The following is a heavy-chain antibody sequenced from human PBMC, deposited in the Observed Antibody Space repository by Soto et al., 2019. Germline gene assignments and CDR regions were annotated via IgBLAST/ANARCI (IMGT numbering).Heavy chain of an antibody. D-gene: IGHD5-12*01. CDR3: AKDSGYSGYDVYDYYYGMDV. CDR2: TSYDGNNT. CDR1: GFTFSLYG. Sequence: LLVESGGGVVQPGRSLRLSCAASGFTFSLYGLHWVRQAPGKGLEGVAVTSYDGNNTYYADSVKGRFTISRDNSKNTLYLQMNSLRAEDTAVYYCAKDSGYSGYDVYDYYYGMDVWGQGTTVTVSS. V-gene: IGHV3-30*18. J-gene: IGHJ6*02.